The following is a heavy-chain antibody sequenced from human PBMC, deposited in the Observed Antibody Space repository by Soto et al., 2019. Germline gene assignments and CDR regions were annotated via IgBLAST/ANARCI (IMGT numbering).Heavy chain of an antibody. CDR3: AKRATTVPTPGNYFDC. Sequence: EVQLLESGGGLVQPGGSLRLSCAASGFSFSDYSMTWVRQAPGRGLEWVSTLTSRGTTFYADSVKGRFTISRDNSKNTLSLHMHSLRTEDTALYYCAKRATTVPTPGNYFDCWGQGTLVTVSS. D-gene: IGHD2-15*01. J-gene: IGHJ4*02. CDR2: LTSRGTT. CDR1: GFSFSDYS. V-gene: IGHV3-23*01.